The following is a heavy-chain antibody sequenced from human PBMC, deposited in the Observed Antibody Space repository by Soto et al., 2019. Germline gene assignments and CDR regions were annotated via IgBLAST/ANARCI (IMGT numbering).Heavy chain of an antibody. CDR2: IYHSGST. D-gene: IGHD3-3*01. V-gene: IGHV4-30-2*01. Sequence: QLQLQESGSGLVKPSQTLSLTCAVSGGSISSGGYSWSWIRQPPGKGLEWIGYIYHSGSTYYNPSLRRGVPIAVDRSKNQFSLKLSSVTAADTAVYYCARGGYDFWSGYYGIDYWGQGTLVTVSS. CDR3: ARGGYDFWSGYYGIDY. J-gene: IGHJ4*02. CDR1: GGSISSGGYS.